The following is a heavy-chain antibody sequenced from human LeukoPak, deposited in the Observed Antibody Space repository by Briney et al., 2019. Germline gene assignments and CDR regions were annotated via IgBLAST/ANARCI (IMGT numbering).Heavy chain of an antibody. CDR2: IYTSGST. J-gene: IGHJ4*02. V-gene: IGHV4-61*02. CDR1: GGSISSGSYY. D-gene: IGHD5-24*01. CDR3: AREEYRDGYNSRFDY. Sequence: SETLSLTCTVSGGSISSGSYYWSWIRQPAGKGLEWIGRIYTSGSTNYNPSLKSRVTISVDTSKNQFSLKLSSVTAADTAVYYCAREEYRDGYNSRFDYWGQGTLVTVSS.